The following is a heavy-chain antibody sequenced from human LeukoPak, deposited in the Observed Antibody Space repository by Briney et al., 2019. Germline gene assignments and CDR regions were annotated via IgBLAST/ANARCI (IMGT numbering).Heavy chain of an antibody. CDR2: IHHSGST. CDR1: GGSISSGGYY. V-gene: IGHV4-31*03. CDR3: ANYGSGSYRFDP. D-gene: IGHD3-10*01. Sequence: SETLSLTCTVSGGSISSGGYYWSWIRQHPGKGLEWIGYIHHSGSTYYNPSLKSRLTISLDTSKNQFSLKLNSVTAADTAVYYCANYGSGSYRFDPWGQGTLVTVSS. J-gene: IGHJ5*02.